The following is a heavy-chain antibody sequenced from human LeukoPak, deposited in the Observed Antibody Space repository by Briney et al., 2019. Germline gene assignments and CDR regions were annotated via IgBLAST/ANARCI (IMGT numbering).Heavy chain of an antibody. CDR3: ARDKDSSGWYLYFDY. CDR1: GFTFSSYS. V-gene: IGHV3-48*04. D-gene: IGHD6-19*01. Sequence: PGGSLRLSCAASGFTFSSYSMNWVRQAPGKGLEWVSYISSSSSTIYYADSVKGRFTISRDNAKNSLYLQMNSLRAEDTAVYYCARDKDSSGWYLYFDYWGQGTLVTVSS. J-gene: IGHJ4*02. CDR2: ISSSSSTI.